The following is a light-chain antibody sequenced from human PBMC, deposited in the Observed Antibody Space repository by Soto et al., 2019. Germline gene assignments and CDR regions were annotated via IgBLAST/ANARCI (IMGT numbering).Light chain of an antibody. Sequence: DIQMTQSPSSLSASVGDRVTITCRASQGVSAYLLWYQQRQGRAPRLLIYSASSLLSGVPSRFSGSGSGTNVTLTISRLQPEDFATYYCQQSYRTPHTFGQGTKLETK. V-gene: IGKV1-39*01. CDR3: QQSYRTPHT. J-gene: IGKJ2*01. CDR1: QGVSAY. CDR2: SAS.